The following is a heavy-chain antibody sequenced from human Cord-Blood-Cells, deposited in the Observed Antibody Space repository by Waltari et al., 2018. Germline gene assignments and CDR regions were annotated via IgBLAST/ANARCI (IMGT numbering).Heavy chain of an antibody. V-gene: IGHV4-38-2*01. J-gene: IGHJ4*02. CDR1: GYSISSGYY. D-gene: IGHD6-13*01. CDR2: IYHSGST. Sequence: QVQLQESGPGLVKPSETLSLTCAVSGYSISSGYYWGWIRQPPGKGLEWIGSIYHSGSTYYNPSLKSRVTISVDTSKNQFSLKLSSVTAADTAVYYCARDTYSSSWYFDYWGQGTLVTVSS. CDR3: ARDTYSSSWYFDY.